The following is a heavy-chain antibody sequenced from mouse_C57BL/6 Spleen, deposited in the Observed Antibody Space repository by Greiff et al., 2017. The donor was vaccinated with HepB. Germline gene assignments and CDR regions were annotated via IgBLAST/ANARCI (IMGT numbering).Heavy chain of an antibody. CDR3: TTLSTTGYFDV. D-gene: IGHD1-1*01. V-gene: IGHV14-4*01. Sequence: VQLQQSGAELVRPGASVKLSCTASGFNIKDDYMHWVKQRPEQGLEWIGWIDPENGDTEYASKFQGKATITAAPSSNTAYLQLSSLTSEDTAVYYCTTLSTTGYFDVWGTGTTVTVSS. CDR1: GFNIKDDY. J-gene: IGHJ1*03. CDR2: IDPENGDT.